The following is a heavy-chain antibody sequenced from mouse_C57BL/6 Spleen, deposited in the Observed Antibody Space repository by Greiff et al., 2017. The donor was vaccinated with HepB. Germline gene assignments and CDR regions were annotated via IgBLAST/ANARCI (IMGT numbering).Heavy chain of an antibody. CDR2: IDPENGDT. D-gene: IGHD4-1*01. CDR1: GFNIKDDY. CDR3: TTWTGAYYFDY. Sequence: DVQLQESGAELVRPGASVKLSCTASGFNIKDDYMHWVKQRPEQGLEWIGWIDPENGDTEYASKFQGKATITADTSSNTAYLQLSSLTSEDTAVYYCTTWTGAYYFDYWGQGTTLTVSS. J-gene: IGHJ2*01. V-gene: IGHV14-4*01.